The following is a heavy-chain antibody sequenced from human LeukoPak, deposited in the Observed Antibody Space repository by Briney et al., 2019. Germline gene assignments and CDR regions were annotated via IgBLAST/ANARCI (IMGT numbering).Heavy chain of an antibody. CDR2: ISAYNGNT. CDR3: ARSPVDPISFDY. V-gene: IGHV1-18*01. CDR1: GYTFPSYG. J-gene: IGHJ4*02. D-gene: IGHD3/OR15-3a*01. Sequence: ASVKVSCKASGYTFPSYGISWVRQAPGQGLEWMGWISAYNGNTNYAQKLQGRVTMTTDTSTSTAYMELRSLTSDDTAVYYCARSPVDPISFDYWGQGTLVTVSS.